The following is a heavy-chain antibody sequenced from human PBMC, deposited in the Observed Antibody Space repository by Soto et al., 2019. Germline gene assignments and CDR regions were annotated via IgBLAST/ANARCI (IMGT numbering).Heavy chain of an antibody. V-gene: IGHV3-23*01. CDR2: ISGSGGGT. CDR1: GFTFSSYA. J-gene: IGHJ4*02. D-gene: IGHD3-3*01. Sequence: EVQLLESGGGLVQPGGSLRLSCAASGFTFSSYAMSWVRQAPGKGLEWASAISGSGGGTYYADSVKGRFTISRDNSKNTLYLQMNSLRAEDTAVYYCAKPHDFWSGYYTGRDDYWGQGTLVTVSS. CDR3: AKPHDFWSGYYTGRDDY.